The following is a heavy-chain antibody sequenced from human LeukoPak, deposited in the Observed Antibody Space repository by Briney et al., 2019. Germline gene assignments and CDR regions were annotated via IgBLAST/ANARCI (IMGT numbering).Heavy chain of an antibody. D-gene: IGHD2-15*01. CDR3: ARDVRYCSGGSCYSNWFDP. Sequence: ASVKVSCKASGYTFTSYDINWVRQATGQGLEWMGWMNPNSGSTSYAQKFQGRVTMTRDTSTSTVYMELSSLRSEDTAVYYCARDVRYCSGGSCYSNWFDPWGQGTLVTVSS. CDR2: MNPNSGST. J-gene: IGHJ5*02. CDR1: GYTFTSYD. V-gene: IGHV1-8*01.